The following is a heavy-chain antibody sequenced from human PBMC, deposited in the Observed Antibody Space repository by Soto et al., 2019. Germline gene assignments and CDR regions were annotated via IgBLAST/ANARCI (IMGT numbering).Heavy chain of an antibody. CDR2: ISSSSSYI. CDR1: GFTFSSYS. V-gene: IGHV3-21*01. Sequence: EVQLVESGGGLVKPGGSLRLSCAASGFTFSSYSMNWVRQAPGKGLEWVSSISSSSSYIYYADSVKGRFTISRDNAKNSLYLQMNSLRAEDTAVYSCAREADYYYYYYMDVWGKGTTVTVSS. CDR3: AREADYYYYYYMDV. J-gene: IGHJ6*03.